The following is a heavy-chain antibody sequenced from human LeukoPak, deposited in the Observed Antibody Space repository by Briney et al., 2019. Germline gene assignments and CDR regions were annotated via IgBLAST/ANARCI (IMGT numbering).Heavy chain of an antibody. CDR2: ISGGSTTI. V-gene: IGHV3-48*01. CDR1: GFTFSSYS. D-gene: IGHD1-1*01. J-gene: IGHJ4*02. CDR3: SRSWNPDY. Sequence: GGSLRLSCAASGFTFSSYSMNWVHQAPGKGLEWVSYISGGSTTIYYADSVKGRFIISRDNAKNSLYLQMNNLRAEDTAMYYCSRSWNPDYWGQGTLVTVSS.